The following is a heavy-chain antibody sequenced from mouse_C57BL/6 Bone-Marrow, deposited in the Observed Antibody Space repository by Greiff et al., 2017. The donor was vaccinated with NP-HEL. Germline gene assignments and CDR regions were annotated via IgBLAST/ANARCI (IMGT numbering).Heavy chain of an antibody. CDR1: GFTFSSYG. Sequence: VKLVESGGDLVKPGGSLKLSCAASGFTFSSYGMSWVRQTPDKRLEWVATISSGGSYTYYPDSVKGRFTISRDNAKNTLYLQMSSLKSEDTAMYYCARRRGYGGAMDYWGQGTSVTVSS. V-gene: IGHV5-6*02. D-gene: IGHD2-2*01. J-gene: IGHJ4*01. CDR3: ARRRGYGGAMDY. CDR2: ISSGGSYT.